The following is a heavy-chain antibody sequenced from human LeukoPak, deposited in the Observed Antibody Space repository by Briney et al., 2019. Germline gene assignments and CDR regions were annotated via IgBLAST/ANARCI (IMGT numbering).Heavy chain of an antibody. D-gene: IGHD3-22*01. J-gene: IGHJ6*02. CDR1: GFTFISYW. CDR3: ARDRIRVQLWLVGMDV. Sequence: GGSLRLSCAASGFTFISYWMTWVRQAPGKGLEWVANIKEDGSEKFYVDSVKGRFTISRDNANNSVYLQMNNLRAEDTAVYYCARDRIRVQLWLVGMDVWGQGTTVTVSS. CDR2: IKEDGSEK. V-gene: IGHV3-7*01.